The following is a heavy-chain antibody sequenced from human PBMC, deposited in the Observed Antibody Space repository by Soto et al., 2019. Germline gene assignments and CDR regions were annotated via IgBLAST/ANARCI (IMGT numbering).Heavy chain of an antibody. CDR3: ARWGPAADY. CDR2: IYYSGST. V-gene: IGHV4-59*01. D-gene: IGHD2-2*01. Sequence: QVQLQESGPGLVKPSETLSLTCTVSGGSISSDYWSWFRQPPGKGLEWIGYIYYSGSTKYNPSHKSRVTMSVDRYKNQFSLKLSPVTAADTAVYYCARWGPAADYWGQGTLVTVSS. J-gene: IGHJ4*02. CDR1: GGSISSDY.